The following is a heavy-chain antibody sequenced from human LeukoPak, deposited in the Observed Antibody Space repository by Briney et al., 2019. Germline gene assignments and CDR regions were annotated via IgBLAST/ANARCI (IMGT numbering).Heavy chain of an antibody. V-gene: IGHV3-43*01. J-gene: IGHJ4*02. Sequence: PGGSLRLFCIASGFTFDVYTVLWVRQPPGKGREWVALVTWEGITTKYADSVKGRFTISRDNRKNSLYLQMNRLRIEDTAFYYCVNDGLHYCTSTACYTFDTWGQGTLVTVSS. CDR3: VNDGLHYCTSTACYTFDT. CDR1: GFTFDVYT. D-gene: IGHD2-2*01. CDR2: VTWEGITT.